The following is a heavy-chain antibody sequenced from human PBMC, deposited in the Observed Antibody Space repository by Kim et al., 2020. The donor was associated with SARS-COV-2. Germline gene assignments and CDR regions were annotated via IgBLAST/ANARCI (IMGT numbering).Heavy chain of an antibody. Sequence: GGSLRLSCAASGFTFSSYGMHWVRQAPGKGLEWVAVISYDGSNKYYADSVKGRFTISRDNSKNTLYLQMNSLRAEDTAVYYCARDIGGDYYGSGSYRLGWGTTADYWGQGTLVTVSS. J-gene: IGHJ4*02. CDR2: ISYDGSNK. D-gene: IGHD3-10*01. CDR1: GFTFSSYG. V-gene: IGHV3-33*05. CDR3: ARDIGGDYYGSGSYRLGWGTTADY.